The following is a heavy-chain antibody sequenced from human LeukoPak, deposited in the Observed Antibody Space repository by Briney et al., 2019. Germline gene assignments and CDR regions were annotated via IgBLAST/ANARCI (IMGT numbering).Heavy chain of an antibody. V-gene: IGHV3-30*18. CDR1: GFTFSSYG. D-gene: IGHD2-2*01. J-gene: IGHJ6*02. CDR2: ISYDGSNK. CDR3: AKDSTPAPYYYYGMDV. Sequence: PGGSLRLSCAASGFTFSSYGVHWVRQAPGKGLEWVAVISYDGSNKYYADSVKGRFTISRDNSKNTLYLQMNSLRAEDTAVYYCAKDSTPAPYYYYGMDVWGQGTTVTVSS.